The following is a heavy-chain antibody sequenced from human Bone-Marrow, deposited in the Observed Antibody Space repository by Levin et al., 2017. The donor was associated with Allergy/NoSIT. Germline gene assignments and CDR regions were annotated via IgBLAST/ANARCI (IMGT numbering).Heavy chain of an antibody. CDR3: AKDRLRGDYGGYYFDR. D-gene: IGHD4-17*01. CDR1: GFSFSEYA. CDR2: ISYDGGTK. V-gene: IGHV3-30*18. Sequence: GGSLRLSCTASGFSFSEYAMHWVRQAPGKGLEWVAIISYDGGTKYYADSVKGRFIISRDTSKNTLDLQMNSLRGDDTAVYYCAKDRLRGDYGGYYFDRWGQGTPVGVSS. J-gene: IGHJ4*02.